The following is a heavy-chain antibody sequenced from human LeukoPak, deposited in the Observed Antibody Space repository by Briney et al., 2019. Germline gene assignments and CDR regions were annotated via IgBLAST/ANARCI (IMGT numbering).Heavy chain of an antibody. CDR3: ASARGYFDL. V-gene: IGHV3-74*01. CDR2: INSDGSST. CDR1: GFTISTYC. Sequence: AGSLRLSCAAAGFTISTYCMHWVRQAPGKGLMWVSRINSDGSSTSYADSVKGRFTISRDNAKNTLYLQMNSLRAEDTAVYYCASARGYFDLWGRGTLVTVSS. J-gene: IGHJ2*01.